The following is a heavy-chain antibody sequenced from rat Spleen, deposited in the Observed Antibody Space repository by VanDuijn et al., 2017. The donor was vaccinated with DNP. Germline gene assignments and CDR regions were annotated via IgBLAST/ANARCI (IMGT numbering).Heavy chain of an antibody. V-gene: IGHV2-43*01. Sequence: QVQLKESGPGLVQPSQTLSLACTVSGFSLTNYHVHWIRQPSRKGLEWMGVMWTSGSTEYNSALKSRLSISRDTSKSQVFLKMNSLQTEDTATYYCARGEWPYWYFDFWGPGTMVTVSS. J-gene: IGHJ1*01. D-gene: IGHD1-1*01. CDR2: MWTSGST. CDR1: GFSLTNYH. CDR3: ARGEWPYWYFDF.